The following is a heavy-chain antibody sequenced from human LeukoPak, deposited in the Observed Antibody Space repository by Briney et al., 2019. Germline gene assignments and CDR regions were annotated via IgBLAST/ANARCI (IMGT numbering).Heavy chain of an antibody. CDR3: ANHYGSGSSNAFDI. V-gene: IGHV3-23*01. J-gene: IGHJ3*02. CDR1: GFTFSSYA. Sequence: GGSLRLSCAASGFTFSSYAMSWVRQAPGKGLEWVSAISGSGGSTYYADSVKGRLTISRDNSKNTLYLQMNSLRAEDTAVYYCANHYGSGSSNAFDIWGQGTMVTVSS. CDR2: ISGSGGST. D-gene: IGHD3-10*01.